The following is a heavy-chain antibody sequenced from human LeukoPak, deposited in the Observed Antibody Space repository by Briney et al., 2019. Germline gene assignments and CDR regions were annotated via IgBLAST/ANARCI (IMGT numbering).Heavy chain of an antibody. CDR1: GYTFTSYA. Sequence: ASVKVSCKASGYTFTSYAMHWVRQAPGQRLEWMGWINAGNCNTKYSQKFQGRVTITRDTSASTAYMELSSLRSEDTAVYYCAVTSGKAYNNWFDPWGQGTLVTVSS. CDR3: AVTSGKAYNNWFDP. CDR2: INAGNCNT. V-gene: IGHV1-3*01. D-gene: IGHD4-11*01. J-gene: IGHJ5*02.